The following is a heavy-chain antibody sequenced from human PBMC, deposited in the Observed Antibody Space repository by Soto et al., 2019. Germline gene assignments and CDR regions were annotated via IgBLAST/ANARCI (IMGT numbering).Heavy chain of an antibody. D-gene: IGHD3-22*01. J-gene: IGHJ5*02. CDR3: ARVQTYYQDSIGYQPFHP. V-gene: IGHV4-31*03. CDR1: GASIITAGYY. CDR2: IYYSGGATYSP. Sequence: QVHLQESGPGLVEPSQTLSLICTVSGASIITAGYYWTWIRQHPGKVLEWLGYIYYSGGATYSPSYNPSLQSRIAISVDTSRSLFSLTLTSVTAADTAVYYCARVQTYYQDSIGYQPFHPWGKGTLVTVSS.